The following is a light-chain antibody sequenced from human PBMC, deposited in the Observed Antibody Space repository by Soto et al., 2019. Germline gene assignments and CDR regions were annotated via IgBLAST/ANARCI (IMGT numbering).Light chain of an antibody. J-gene: IGLJ1*01. V-gene: IGLV2-23*02. CDR3: CSYGRSSALPYV. Sequence: QSVLAQPASVSGSPEQSVTISCTGTSSDVETYNLVSWYQQHPGKAPKLIIYEVTERPSGVSNRFSGSKFGNTASLTISGLLPEDEADYYCCSYGRSSALPYVFGTGTKVTVL. CDR1: SSDVETYNL. CDR2: EVT.